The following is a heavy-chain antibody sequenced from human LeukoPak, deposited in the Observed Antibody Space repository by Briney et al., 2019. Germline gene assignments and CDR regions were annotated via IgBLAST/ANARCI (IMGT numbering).Heavy chain of an antibody. J-gene: IGHJ5*02. D-gene: IGHD2-2*01. CDR1: GYTFTSYG. Sequence: ASVKVSCKASGYTFTSYGISWVRQAPGQGLEWMGWFSAYNGNTNYAQKLQGRVTMTTDTSTSTAYMELRSLRSDDTAVYYCARDRRYCSSTSCYGLSWFDPWGQGTLVTVSS. CDR3: ARDRRYCSSTSCYGLSWFDP. CDR2: FSAYNGNT. V-gene: IGHV1-18*01.